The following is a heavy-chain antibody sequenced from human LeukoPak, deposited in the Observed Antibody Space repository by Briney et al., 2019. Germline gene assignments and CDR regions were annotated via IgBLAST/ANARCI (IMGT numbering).Heavy chain of an antibody. J-gene: IGHJ4*02. Sequence: SETLSLTCTVSGGSISSYYWSWIRQPPGKGLEWIGYIYYSGSTNYNPSLKSRVTISVDTSKNQFSLKLSSVTAADTAVYYCARVGITGTTIDYWGQGTLVTGSS. V-gene: IGHV4-59*08. CDR2: IYYSGST. CDR3: ARVGITGTTIDY. CDR1: GGSISSYY. D-gene: IGHD1-7*01.